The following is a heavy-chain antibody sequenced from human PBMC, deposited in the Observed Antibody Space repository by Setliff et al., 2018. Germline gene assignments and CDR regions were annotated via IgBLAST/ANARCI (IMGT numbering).Heavy chain of an antibody. CDR3: GRERTIFGILVISGWFDP. Sequence: SETLSLTCVVYGDSFSDYYWSWIRQPPGKGLEWIEEINHRGSTNYNPSLTSRVTISVDTSKNQFSLKLASVTAADTAVYYCGRERTIFGILVISGWFDPWGQGTVVTVSS. CDR1: GDSFSDYY. J-gene: IGHJ5*02. D-gene: IGHD3-3*01. V-gene: IGHV4-34*01. CDR2: INHRGST.